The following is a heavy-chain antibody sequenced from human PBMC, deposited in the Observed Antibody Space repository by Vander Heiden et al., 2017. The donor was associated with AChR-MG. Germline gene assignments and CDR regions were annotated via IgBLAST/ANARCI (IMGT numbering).Heavy chain of an antibody. J-gene: IGHJ4*02. CDR2: IYSGGRT. CDR3: ARESHDFWSGYFDY. CDR1: GFTVSSNY. D-gene: IGHD3-3*01. Sequence: VQLVESGGGLIQPGGSLRLSCAASGFTVSSNYMSWVRQAPGKGLEWVSVIYSGGRTYYADSVKGRFTISRDNSKNTLYLQMNSLRAEDTAVYYCARESHDFWSGYFDYWCQGTLVTVSS. V-gene: IGHV3-53*01.